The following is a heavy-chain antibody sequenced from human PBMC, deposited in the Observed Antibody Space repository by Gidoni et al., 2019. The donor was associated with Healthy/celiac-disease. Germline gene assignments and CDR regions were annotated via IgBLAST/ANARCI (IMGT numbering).Heavy chain of an antibody. CDR1: GFTFSSHG. CDR2: IWYDGSNK. V-gene: IGHV3-33*01. D-gene: IGHD2-15*01. CDR3: ARDRPDIRAFDY. J-gene: IGHJ4*02. Sequence: QVQLVESGGGVVQPGRSLRLSCAASGFTFSSHGMQWVRQAPGKGLEWVAVIWYDGSNKYYADSVKGRFTISRDNSKNTLYLQMNSLRAEDTAVYYCARDRPDIRAFDYWGQGTLVTVSS.